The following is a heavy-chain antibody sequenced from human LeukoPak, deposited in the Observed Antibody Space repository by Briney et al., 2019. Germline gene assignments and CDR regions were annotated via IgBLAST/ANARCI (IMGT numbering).Heavy chain of an antibody. D-gene: IGHD3-9*01. CDR3: ARGGAGDILTGYYSALGSFDY. CDR1: GGSISSYF. J-gene: IGHJ4*02. Sequence: PSETLSLTCTVSGGSISSYFWSWIRQPPGKGLEWIGYIYHSGSTYYNPSLKSRVTISVDRSKNQFSLKLSSVTAADTAVYYCARGGAGDILTGYYSALGSFDYWGQGTLVTVSS. V-gene: IGHV4-30-2*01. CDR2: IYHSGST.